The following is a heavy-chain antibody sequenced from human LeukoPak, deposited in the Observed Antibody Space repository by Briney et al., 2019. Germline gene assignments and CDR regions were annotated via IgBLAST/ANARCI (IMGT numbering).Heavy chain of an antibody. D-gene: IGHD5-24*01. V-gene: IGHV3-7*01. CDR1: GFTFSSYW. CDR3: ARASKREMATIMDY. CDR2: IKQDGSEK. Sequence: GGSLRLSCAASGFTFSSYWMSWVRQAPGKGLEWVANIKQDGSEKYYVDSVKGRFTISRDNAKNSLYLQMNSLRAEDTAVYYCARASKREMATIMDYWGQGTLVTVSS. J-gene: IGHJ4*02.